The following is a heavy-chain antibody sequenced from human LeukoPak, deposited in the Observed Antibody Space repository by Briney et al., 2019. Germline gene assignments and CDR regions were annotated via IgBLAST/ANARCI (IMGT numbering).Heavy chain of an antibody. CDR1: GGSISSGSYS. Sequence: KTSETLSLTCTVSGGSISSGSYSWSWIRQPPGKGLEWIGYIYYSGSTNYNPSLRSRVTISVDTSKNQFSLKLSSVTAADTAVYYCAREGYSYGYFDYWGQGTLVTVSS. D-gene: IGHD5-18*01. V-gene: IGHV4-61*01. CDR2: IYYSGST. J-gene: IGHJ4*02. CDR3: AREGYSYGYFDY.